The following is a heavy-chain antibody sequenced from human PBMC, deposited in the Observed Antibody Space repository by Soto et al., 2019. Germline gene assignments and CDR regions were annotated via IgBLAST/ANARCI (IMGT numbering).Heavy chain of an antibody. J-gene: IGHJ6*02. Sequence: SVKGSCKAAGYSFTVYYVDWGRQAPGQGLEWMGWINPNSGDTYLAQRFQGRVTMNRDTSIGTAYMELRGLTSDDTAEYYCAKGGAIVAAGTRVYLYNAMDVWGQGTTVPVSS. CDR2: INPNSGDT. CDR1: GYSFTVYY. V-gene: IGHV1-2*02. CDR3: AKGGAIVAAGTRVYLYNAMDV. D-gene: IGHD1-26*01.